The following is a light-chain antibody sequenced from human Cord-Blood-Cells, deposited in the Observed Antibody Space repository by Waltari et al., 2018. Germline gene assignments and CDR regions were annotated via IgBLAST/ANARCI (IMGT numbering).Light chain of an antibody. CDR1: QSVSSY. V-gene: IGKV3-11*01. CDR2: DAS. J-gene: IGKJ4*01. CDR3: QQRSNWPPLT. Sequence: EIVLTQSPATLSLSSGHRPTISCRASQSVSSYLAWYQPSPGQAASLLIYDASNRATGIPARFSGSGSGTDFTRTISSLEPEDFAVYYCQQRSNWPPLTFGGGTKVEIK.